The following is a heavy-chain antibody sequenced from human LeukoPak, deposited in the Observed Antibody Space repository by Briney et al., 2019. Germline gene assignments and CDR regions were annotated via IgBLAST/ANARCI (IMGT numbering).Heavy chain of an antibody. J-gene: IGHJ4*02. D-gene: IGHD2-8*02. CDR1: GGSFSGYY. Sequence: PSETLSLICALYGGSFSGYYWSWIRQPPGKGLEWIGEINHSGSTNYNPSLKSRVTISVDTSKNQFSLKLSSVTAADTAVYYCARGWSYWGQGTLVTVSS. V-gene: IGHV4-34*01. CDR3: ARGWSY. CDR2: INHSGST.